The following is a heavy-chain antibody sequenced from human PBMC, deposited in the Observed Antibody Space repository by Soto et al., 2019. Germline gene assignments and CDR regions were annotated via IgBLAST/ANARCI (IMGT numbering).Heavy chain of an antibody. Sequence: QVQLAESGGGVVQPGTSLKLSCAASGFTVSSFAMHWVRQGPVKGLEWVAVISRDGTNTYYADSVKGRFTISRDSSKNTLYLQMNSLRTEDTALYYCARDDSTVVTFNYFDYWGQGTLVTVSS. CDR2: ISRDGTNT. J-gene: IGHJ4*02. D-gene: IGHD4-17*01. CDR3: ARDDSTVVTFNYFDY. CDR1: GFTVSSFA. V-gene: IGHV3-30-3*01.